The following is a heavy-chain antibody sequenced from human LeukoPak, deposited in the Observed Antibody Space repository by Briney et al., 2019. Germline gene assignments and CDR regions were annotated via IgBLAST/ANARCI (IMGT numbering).Heavy chain of an antibody. Sequence: GGSLRLSCASSGFTFSRYWMSWVRQAPGKGLEWVSYISSSSSTIYYADSVKGRFTISRDNAKNSLYLQMNSLRAEDTAVYYCARGVHDYGDYGGYWGQGTLVTVSS. J-gene: IGHJ4*02. CDR2: ISSSSSTI. D-gene: IGHD4-17*01. CDR1: GFTFSRYW. V-gene: IGHV3-48*01. CDR3: ARGVHDYGDYGGY.